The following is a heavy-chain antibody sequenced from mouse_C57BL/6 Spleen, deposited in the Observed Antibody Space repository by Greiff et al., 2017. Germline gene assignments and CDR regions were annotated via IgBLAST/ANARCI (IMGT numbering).Heavy chain of an antibody. CDR1: GYTFTSYW. J-gene: IGHJ3*01. CDR3: ARGGWLLAY. D-gene: IGHD2-3*01. V-gene: IGHV1-69*01. Sequence: VQLQQPGAELVMPGASVKLSCKASGYTFTSYWMHWVKQRPGQGLEWIGEIDPSDSYTNYNQQFKGKSTLPVDKSSSTAYMQLSSLTSEDSAVYYCARGGWLLAYWGQGTLVTVSA. CDR2: IDPSDSYT.